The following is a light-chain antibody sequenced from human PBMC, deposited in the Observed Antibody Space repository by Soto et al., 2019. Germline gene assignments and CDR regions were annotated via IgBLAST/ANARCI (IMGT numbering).Light chain of an antibody. Sequence: EIVLSQSPGTLSLSPGETASLSCWASQSLISNFLAWYQQRRGQPPRLLIYDSSRRASGIPARCTGSGSGTAFTLTSSRVEPAYSEVYWCQQTFHSPRTFGQGTRLEI. CDR3: QQTFHSPRT. CDR1: QSLISNF. J-gene: IGKJ2*01. V-gene: IGKV3-20*01. CDR2: DSS.